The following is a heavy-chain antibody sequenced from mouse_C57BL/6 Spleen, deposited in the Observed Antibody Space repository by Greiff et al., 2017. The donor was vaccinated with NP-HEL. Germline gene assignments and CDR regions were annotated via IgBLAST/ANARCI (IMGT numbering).Heavy chain of an antibody. J-gene: IGHJ3*01. V-gene: IGHV2-2*01. CDR2: IWSGGST. CDR3: ARGGYSNYEFAY. Sequence: VQLVESGPGLVQPSQSLSITCTVSGFSLTSYGVHWVRQSPGKGLEWLGVIWSGGSTDYNAAFISRLSISKDNSKSQVFFKMNSLQADDTAIYYCARGGYSNYEFAYWGQGTLVTVSA. D-gene: IGHD2-5*01. CDR1: GFSLTSYG.